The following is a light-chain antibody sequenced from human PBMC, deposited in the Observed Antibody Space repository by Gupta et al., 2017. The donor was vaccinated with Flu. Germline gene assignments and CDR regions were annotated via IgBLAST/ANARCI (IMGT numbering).Light chain of an antibody. Sequence: QSALTQPASVSGSPGQSITISCTGTSSDVGGYNYVSWYQQHPGKAPKLMIYEVSNRPSGVSNRFSGSKSGNTASLXIXGLQAEXEADYYCSSYTCSSPVFGGGTKLTVL. V-gene: IGLV2-14*01. CDR1: SSDVGGYNY. CDR2: EVS. J-gene: IGLJ2*01. CDR3: SSYTCSSPV.